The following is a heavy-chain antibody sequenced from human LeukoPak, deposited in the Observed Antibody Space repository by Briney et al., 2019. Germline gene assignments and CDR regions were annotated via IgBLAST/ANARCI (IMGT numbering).Heavy chain of an antibody. CDR2: IYSGGST. D-gene: IGHD6-13*01. V-gene: IGHV3-53*01. J-gene: IGHJ4*02. CDR3: ARAAAGISFDY. CDR1: GFTVSSNY. Sequence: GGSLRLSCAASGFTVSSNYMSWVRQAPGKGLEWVSVIYSGGSTYYADSVKGRFTISRDNSKNTLYLQMNSLRAEDTAVYYCARAAAGISFDYWAQGTLVTVSS.